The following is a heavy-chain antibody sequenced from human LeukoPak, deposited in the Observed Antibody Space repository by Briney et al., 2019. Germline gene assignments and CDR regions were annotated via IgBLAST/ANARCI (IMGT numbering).Heavy chain of an antibody. CDR2: ISSSSSYI. CDR1: GFIFSTYS. D-gene: IGHD3-22*01. Sequence: KPGGSLRLSCAASGFIFSTYSINGVRQAPGKGLEWVSSISSSSSYIYYADSVKGRFTISRDNAKNSLYLQVNSLRAEDTAVYYCARQYYYDSSGYYGYWGQGTLVTVSS. J-gene: IGHJ4*02. V-gene: IGHV3-21*01. CDR3: ARQYYYDSSGYYGY.